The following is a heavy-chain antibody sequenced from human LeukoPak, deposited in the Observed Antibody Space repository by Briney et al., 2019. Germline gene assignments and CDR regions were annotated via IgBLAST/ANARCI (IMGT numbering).Heavy chain of an antibody. CDR2: IIPIFGTA. CDR3: ARGRGGYSYSYWFDP. Sequence: SVKVSCKASGGTFSSYAISRVRQAPGQGLEWMGGIIPIFGTANYAQKFQGRVTITADESTSTAYMELSSLKSEDTAVYYCARGRGGYSYSYWFDPWGQGTLVTVSS. CDR1: GGTFSSYA. J-gene: IGHJ5*02. D-gene: IGHD5-18*01. V-gene: IGHV1-69*01.